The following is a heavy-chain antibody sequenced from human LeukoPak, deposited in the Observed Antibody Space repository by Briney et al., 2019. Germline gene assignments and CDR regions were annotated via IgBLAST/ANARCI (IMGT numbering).Heavy chain of an antibody. J-gene: IGHJ4*02. Sequence: GGSLRLSCAASGFTFSDYYINWIRQAPGKGLEWLSYISGNGRFIEYADSVKGRFTISRDNAKNSLYLQMNSLRAEDTAVYYCAREGPRLTYDYWGQGTLVTVSS. CDR2: ISGNGRFI. CDR1: GFTFSDYY. CDR3: AREGPRLTYDY. V-gene: IGHV3-11*01.